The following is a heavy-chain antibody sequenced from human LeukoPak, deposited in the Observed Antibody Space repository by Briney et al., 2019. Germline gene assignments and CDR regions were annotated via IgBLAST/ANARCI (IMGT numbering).Heavy chain of an antibody. CDR3: AREGGGYSYGFFDY. CDR1: GGTFSSYA. J-gene: IGHJ4*02. D-gene: IGHD5-18*01. V-gene: IGHV1-69*05. Sequence: SVKVSCKASGGTFSSYAISWVRQAPGQGLEWMGGIIPIFGTANYAQKFQGRVTITTDESTSTAYMELSSLRSEDTAVYYCAREGGGYSYGFFDYWGQGTLVTVSS. CDR2: IIPIFGTA.